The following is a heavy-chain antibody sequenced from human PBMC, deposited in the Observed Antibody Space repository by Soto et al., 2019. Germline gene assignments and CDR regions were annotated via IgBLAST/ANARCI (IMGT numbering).Heavy chain of an antibody. V-gene: IGHV3-74*01. Sequence: EVQLVESGGGLVQPGGSLRISCATSGFTFRNYWMHWVRHAPGKGLVWVSRIYNDVSSTSYADSVKGRFTISRDNAKNTLYLQMNSLRAEDSAVYYCSRGLCRNWFDPWGQVTLVTVSS. CDR2: IYNDVSST. CDR3: SRGLCRNWFDP. J-gene: IGHJ5*02. CDR1: GFTFRNYW.